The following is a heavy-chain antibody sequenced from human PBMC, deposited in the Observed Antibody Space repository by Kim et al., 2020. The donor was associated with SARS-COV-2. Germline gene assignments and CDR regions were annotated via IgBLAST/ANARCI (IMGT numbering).Heavy chain of an antibody. Sequence: ASVKVSCKASGYTFTTYGISWVRQAPGQGLEWMGWISVHNGNTGYAQEYQGRATMTSDTSTSTVYLELRSLRSDDAAMYYCARDECNTGSCFLGYWGQGTLVTVSS. CDR2: ISVHNGNT. D-gene: IGHD2-15*01. CDR1: GYTFTTYG. J-gene: IGHJ4*02. CDR3: ARDECNTGSCFLGY. V-gene: IGHV1-18*01.